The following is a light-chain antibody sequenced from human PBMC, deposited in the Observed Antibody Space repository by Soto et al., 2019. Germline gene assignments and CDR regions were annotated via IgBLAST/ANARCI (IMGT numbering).Light chain of an antibody. CDR2: EVN. CDR3: SSYAASSTYV. Sequence: QSALTQPPSASGSPGQSVTISCTGTTSDVGGYNYVSWYQLHPDKVPKLIIYEVNKRPSGVPDRFSGSKSGSTASLTVSGLQAEDEADYFCSSYAASSTYVFGTGTKLTVL. V-gene: IGLV2-8*01. CDR1: TSDVGGYNY. J-gene: IGLJ1*01.